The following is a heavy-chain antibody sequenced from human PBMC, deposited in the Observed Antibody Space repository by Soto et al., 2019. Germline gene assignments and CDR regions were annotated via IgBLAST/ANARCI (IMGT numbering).Heavy chain of an antibody. CDR2: IKTNTEGGTT. V-gene: IGHV3-15*07. Sequence: EVHLVESGGGFIYPGGSLRLSCAASGLTISNAWMNWVRQAPGKGLEWVGRIKTNTEGGTTDYAAAVKGRFTVSRXXXXNTLYLQMNSLKTEDTAVYYCTTGSVEGVWGQGTTVTVSS. D-gene: IGHD2-15*01. CDR1: GLTISNAW. CDR3: TTGSVEGV. J-gene: IGHJ6*02.